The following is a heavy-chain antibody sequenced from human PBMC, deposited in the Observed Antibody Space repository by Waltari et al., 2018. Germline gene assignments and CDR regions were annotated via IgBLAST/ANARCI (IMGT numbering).Heavy chain of an antibody. CDR3: ARDRDWAFDI. V-gene: IGHV3-48*04. Sequence: EVQLVESGGGLVQPGGSLRLSCAASGFTFSSYSMNWFRQAPGKGLEWVSYIIGDRGSIHYADSVKGRITVSRDNAKNSLYLQMSSLTAEDTAVFYCARDRDWAFDIWGQGTMVTVSS. D-gene: IGHD2-21*01. CDR1: GFTFSSYS. J-gene: IGHJ3*02. CDR2: IIGDRGSI.